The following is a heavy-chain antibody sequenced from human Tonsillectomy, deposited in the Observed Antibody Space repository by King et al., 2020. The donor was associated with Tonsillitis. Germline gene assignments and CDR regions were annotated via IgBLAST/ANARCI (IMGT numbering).Heavy chain of an antibody. J-gene: IGHJ3*02. CDR1: GFTFSSYD. CDR2: IGTAGDT. Sequence: QLVQSGGGLVQPGGSLRLSCAASGFTFSSYDMHWVRQATGKGLEWVSAIGTAGDTYYPGSVKGRFTISRENAKNSLYLQMNSLRAGDTAVYYCARGSGDYYDSSGYYRNDAFDIWVQGTMVTVSS. D-gene: IGHD3-22*01. V-gene: IGHV3-13*01. CDR3: ARGSGDYYDSSGYYRNDAFDI.